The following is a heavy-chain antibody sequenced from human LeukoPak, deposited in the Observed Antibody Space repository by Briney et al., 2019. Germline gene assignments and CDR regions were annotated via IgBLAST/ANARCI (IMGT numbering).Heavy chain of an antibody. CDR1: GFTFSSSA. J-gene: IGHJ4*02. CDR2: ISDTGRLS. CDR3: ARNLYDSGGYYLGLDY. D-gene: IGHD3-22*01. V-gene: IGHV3-23*01. Sequence: GGSLRLSCAASGFTFSSSAMSWVRQAPGKGLEWVAAISDTGRLSYCADSVNGRFTISRDNAKNTLYLQMNSLSAEDTAVYYCARNLYDSGGYYLGLDYWGQGTLVTVSS.